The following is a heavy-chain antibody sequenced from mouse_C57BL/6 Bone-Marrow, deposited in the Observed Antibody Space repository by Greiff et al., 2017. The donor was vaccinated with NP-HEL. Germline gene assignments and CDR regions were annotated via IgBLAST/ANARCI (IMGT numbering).Heavy chain of an antibody. J-gene: IGHJ4*01. CDR3: AVRCNFDYDMDN. V-gene: IGHV1-47*01. Sequence: QVQLQQSGAELVKPGASVKMSCKASGYTFTTYPIEWMKQSHGKCLEWIGNFHPYNGDTKYNEKFKGKATLTVEKSSSTVYLDLRRLTSDDSAVYYCAVRCNFDYDMDNWGQGTSVTGSS. CDR1: GYTFTTYP. CDR2: FHPYNGDT.